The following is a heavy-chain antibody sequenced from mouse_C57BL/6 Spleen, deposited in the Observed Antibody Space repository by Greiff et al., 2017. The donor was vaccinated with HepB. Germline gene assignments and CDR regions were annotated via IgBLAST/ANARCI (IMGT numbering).Heavy chain of an antibody. CDR2: ISGGGGNT. CDR3: ASGIYYYGMGAMDY. J-gene: IGHJ4*01. V-gene: IGHV5-9*01. Sequence: EVKLQESGGGLVKPGGSLKLSCAASGFTFSSYTMSWVRQTPEKRLEWVATISGGGGNTYYPDSVKGRFTISRDNAKNTLYLQMSSLRSEDTALYYCASGIYYYGMGAMDYWGQGTSVTVSS. CDR1: GFTFSSYT. D-gene: IGHD1-1*01.